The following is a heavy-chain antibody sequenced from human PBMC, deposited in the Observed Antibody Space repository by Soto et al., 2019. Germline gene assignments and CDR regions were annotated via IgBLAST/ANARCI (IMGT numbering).Heavy chain of an antibody. Sequence: GGSLRLSCAASGFTFSSYAMSWVRQAPGKGLEWVSAISGSGGSTYYADSVKGRFTISRDNSKNTLYLQMNSLGAEDTAVYYCAKEVAYDYIWGSYRSQGLFDYWGQGTLVTVSS. J-gene: IGHJ4*02. CDR2: ISGSGGST. CDR1: GFTFSSYA. CDR3: AKEVAYDYIWGSYRSQGLFDY. V-gene: IGHV3-23*01. D-gene: IGHD3-16*02.